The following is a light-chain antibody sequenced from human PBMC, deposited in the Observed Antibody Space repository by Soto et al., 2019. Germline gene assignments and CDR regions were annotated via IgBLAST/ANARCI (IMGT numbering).Light chain of an antibody. CDR1: QDISNY. CDR3: QQYDNLLFT. V-gene: IGKV1-33*01. J-gene: IGKJ3*01. CDR2: DAY. Sequence: DIPMTQSPSSLSASVGDRVTITCQAIQDISNYLNWYQQKQGKAPKLLIDDAYNLETGVPSRFSGRGSGTEFPFTIRSLQPEYIATYYCQQYDNLLFTFGSGTNVDI.